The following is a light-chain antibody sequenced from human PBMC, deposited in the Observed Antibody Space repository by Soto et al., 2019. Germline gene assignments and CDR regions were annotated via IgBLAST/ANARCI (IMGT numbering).Light chain of an antibody. CDR2: EVS. CDR1: SNDVGGYNY. Sequence: QSALTQPASVSGSPGQSITISCTGTSNDVGGYNYVSWYQQYPGKAPQVLIYEVSNRPLGVSHRFSGSKSGNTASLTITGLQADDEADYYCSSYTSSHTWVFGGGTKLTVL. J-gene: IGLJ2*01. V-gene: IGLV2-14*01. CDR3: SSYTSSHTWV.